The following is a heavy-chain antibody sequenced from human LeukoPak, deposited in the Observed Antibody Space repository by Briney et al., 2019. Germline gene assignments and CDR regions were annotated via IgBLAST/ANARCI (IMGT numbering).Heavy chain of an antibody. J-gene: IGHJ5*02. CDR3: ARAVAKKEWFDP. CDR1: GFTVSSNY. V-gene: IGHV3-53*01. CDR2: IYNGGST. Sequence: PGGSLRLSCAASGFTVSSNYMSWVRQAPGKGLEWVSVIYNGGSTYYADSVKGRFTISRDNSKNTLYLQMNSLRAGDTAVYYCARAVAKKEWFDPWGQGTLVTVSS. D-gene: IGHD5-12*01.